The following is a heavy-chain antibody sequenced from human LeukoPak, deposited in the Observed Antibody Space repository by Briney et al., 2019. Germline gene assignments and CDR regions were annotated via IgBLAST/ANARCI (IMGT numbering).Heavy chain of an antibody. CDR3: ARSAGRSSSWSIDY. CDR1: GFTFSSYA. CDR2: IKEDGSEI. V-gene: IGHV3-7*01. J-gene: IGHJ4*02. D-gene: IGHD6-13*01. Sequence: GGSLRLSCAASGFTFSSYAMSWVRQAPGKGLEWVANIKEDGSEIHYVDSVKGRFTISRDNAKSSLYLQMNSLRVEDTAVFYCARSAGRSSSWSIDYWGQGTLVTVSS.